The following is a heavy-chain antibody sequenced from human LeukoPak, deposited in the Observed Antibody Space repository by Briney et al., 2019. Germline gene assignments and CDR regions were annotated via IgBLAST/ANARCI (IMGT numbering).Heavy chain of an antibody. J-gene: IGHJ4*02. CDR2: IYYSGST. CDR3: ARLGSSGIDY. D-gene: IGHD3-22*01. Sequence: SETLSLTCTVSGGSISSSSYYWGWIRQPPGKGLEWIGSIYYSGSTYYNPSLKSRVTMSVDTSKNQFSLKLSSVTAADTAVYYCARLGSSGIDYWGQGTLVTVSS. CDR1: GGSISSSSYY. V-gene: IGHV4-39*01.